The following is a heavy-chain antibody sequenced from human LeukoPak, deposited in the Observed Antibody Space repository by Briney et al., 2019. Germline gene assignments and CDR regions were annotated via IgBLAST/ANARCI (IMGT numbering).Heavy chain of an antibody. V-gene: IGHV3-23*01. CDR2: IINSGAKT. J-gene: IGHJ4*02. CDR1: GFTFSTYS. CDR3: AKHSGRRPSNYCFDY. Sequence: HSGGSLRLSCAASGFTFSTYSMNWVRQAPGKGLEWVSGIINSGAKTYYADSVKGRFTISRDNSKNTLYLQMNSLRAEDTAVYYCAKHSGRRPSNYCFDYWGQGTLVTVSS. D-gene: IGHD6-19*01.